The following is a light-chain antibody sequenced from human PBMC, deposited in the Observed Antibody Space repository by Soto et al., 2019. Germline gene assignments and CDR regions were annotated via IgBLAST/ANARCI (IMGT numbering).Light chain of an antibody. CDR2: EVS. CDR3: SSYATSSTLA. Sequence: QSALTQSASVSGSPGQSITISCTGTSSDIGGYNYVSWYQQHPDKAPKLMIFEVSKRPSGVSNRFSGSKSGNTASLTVSGLLPEDEADYYCSSYATSSTLAFGGGTKLTVL. V-gene: IGLV2-14*01. CDR1: SSDIGGYNY. J-gene: IGLJ2*01.